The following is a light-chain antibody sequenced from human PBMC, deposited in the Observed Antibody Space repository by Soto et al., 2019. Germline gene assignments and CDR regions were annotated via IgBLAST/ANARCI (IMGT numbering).Light chain of an antibody. CDR1: KSNIGSNA. CDR2: SSY. Sequence: QSVLTQPPSASGTPGQRVTISCSGFKSNIGSNAISWYQHVTGTAPRLLIYSSYQRPSGVPDRFSGSKSGTSASLAISGLQSDDEAYYYCVVWEDTLTGSVVLVGGTKLTVL. J-gene: IGLJ2*01. V-gene: IGLV1-44*01. CDR3: VVWEDTLTGSVV.